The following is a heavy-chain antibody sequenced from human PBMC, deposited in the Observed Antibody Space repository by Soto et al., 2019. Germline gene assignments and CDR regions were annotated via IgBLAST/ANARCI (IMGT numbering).Heavy chain of an antibody. D-gene: IGHD2-2*01. CDR3: AKLSCTSSTCYFPGWFDP. CDR2: VYHSGSS. CDR1: GDSISGGASF. Sequence: SETLSLTCTASGDSISGGASFWSWIRQPPGKGLEWIANVYHSGSSYYNPSLKSRLTISVDTTKNQFSLQLKSMTAADTAVYYCAKLSCTSSTCYFPGWFDPWGQGTLVTVSS. J-gene: IGHJ5*02. V-gene: IGHV4-31*03.